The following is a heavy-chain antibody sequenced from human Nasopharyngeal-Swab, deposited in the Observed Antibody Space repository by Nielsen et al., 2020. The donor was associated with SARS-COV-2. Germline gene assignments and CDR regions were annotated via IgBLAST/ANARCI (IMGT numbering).Heavy chain of an antibody. Sequence: GESLKISCRTSGYSFTTKWIGWVRQMPGKGLEWVGSIYPGDSDTRYSPSVQGQVTISADKSISTAYLQWSTLKASDTAMYYCARHWAASSSGHYYGMDVWGQGTTVTVSS. D-gene: IGHD6-6*01. V-gene: IGHV5-51*01. CDR3: ARHWAASSSGHYYGMDV. J-gene: IGHJ6*02. CDR1: GYSFTTKW. CDR2: IYPGDSDT.